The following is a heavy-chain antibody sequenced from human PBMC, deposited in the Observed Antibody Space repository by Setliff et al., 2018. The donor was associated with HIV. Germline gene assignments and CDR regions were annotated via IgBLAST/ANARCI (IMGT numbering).Heavy chain of an antibody. Sequence: SVKVSCKASGGSFSSYAISWVRQAPGQGLEWMGGIIPIFGTAKYAQKFQGRVTITTDESTSTAYMEMSSLGSEDTAVYYCARGRNYDSSGYGDYYYYMDVWGKGTTVTVSS. D-gene: IGHD3-22*01. J-gene: IGHJ6*03. V-gene: IGHV1-69*05. CDR2: IIPIFGTA. CDR3: ARGRNYDSSGYGDYYYYMDV. CDR1: GGSFSSYA.